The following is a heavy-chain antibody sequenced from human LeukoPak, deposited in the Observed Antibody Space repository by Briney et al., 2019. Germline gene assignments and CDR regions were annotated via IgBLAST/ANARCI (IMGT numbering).Heavy chain of an antibody. CDR1: GYTFTSYD. D-gene: IGHD6-19*01. J-gene: IGHJ4*02. CDR2: MNPNSGNT. CDR3: ARGDFSSGWYTSN. V-gene: IGHV1-8*01. Sequence: EASVKVSCKASGYTFTSYDINWVRQATGRGLEWMGWMNPNSGNTGYAQKFQGRVTMTRNTSISTAYVELSSLRSEDTAVYYCARGDFSSGWYTSNWGQGTLVTVSS.